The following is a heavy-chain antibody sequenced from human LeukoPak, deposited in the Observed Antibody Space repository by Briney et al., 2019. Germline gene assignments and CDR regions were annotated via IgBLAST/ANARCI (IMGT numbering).Heavy chain of an antibody. CDR2: INHSGST. D-gene: IGHD1-14*01. J-gene: IGHJ6*03. V-gene: IGHV4-34*01. CDR3: ARGRKDVRSPYPRGYYYYMDV. CDR1: GGSFSGYY. Sequence: PSETLSLTCAVYGGSFSGYYWSWIRQPPGKGLEWIGEINHSGSTNYNPSLKSRVTISVDTSKNQFSLKLSSVTAADTAVYYCARGRKDVRSPYPRGYYYYMDVWGKGTTVTVSS.